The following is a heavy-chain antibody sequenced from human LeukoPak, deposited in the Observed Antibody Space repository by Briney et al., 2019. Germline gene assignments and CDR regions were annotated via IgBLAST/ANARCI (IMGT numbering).Heavy chain of an antibody. Sequence: PSENLPLTCTVSGDSISSGGYYWSWIRQHPGKGLEWIGYIYYSGSTYYNPSLKSRVTISIDTSKNQFSLKLSSVTAADTAVYYCARVRRSLNWFDSWGQGTLVTVSS. CDR3: ARVRRSLNWFDS. V-gene: IGHV4-31*03. CDR1: GDSISSGGYY. J-gene: IGHJ5*01. D-gene: IGHD3-3*01. CDR2: IYYSGST.